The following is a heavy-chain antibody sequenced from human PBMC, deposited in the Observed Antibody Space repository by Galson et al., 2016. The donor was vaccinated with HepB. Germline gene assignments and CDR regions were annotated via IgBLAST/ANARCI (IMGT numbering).Heavy chain of an antibody. Sequence: SETLSLTCDVSGGSVRSHRWWRWVRQPPGKGLEWIGEIYFNENTRLHYNPSLKSRLTLSADMSKNQLSLRLNSVNAADTAIYFCASGHYGPFDPWGQGTLVTVSS. CDR2: IYFNENT. V-gene: IGHV4-4*02. D-gene: IGHD3-10*01. CDR1: GGSVRSHRW. J-gene: IGHJ5*02. CDR3: ASGHYGPFDP.